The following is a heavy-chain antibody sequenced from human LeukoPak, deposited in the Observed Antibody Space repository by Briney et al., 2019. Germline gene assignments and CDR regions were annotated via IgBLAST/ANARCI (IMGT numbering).Heavy chain of an antibody. J-gene: IGHJ4*02. CDR1: GGSISSYY. CDR3: ARTREYCSSTSCADFDY. CDR2: IYYSGST. Sequence: SETLSLTCTVSGGSISSYYWSWIRQPPGKGLEWIGYIYYSGSTNYNPSLKSRVTVSVDTSKNQFSLKLSSVTAADTAVYYCARTREYCSSTSCADFDYWGQGTLVTVSS. D-gene: IGHD2-2*01. V-gene: IGHV4-59*01.